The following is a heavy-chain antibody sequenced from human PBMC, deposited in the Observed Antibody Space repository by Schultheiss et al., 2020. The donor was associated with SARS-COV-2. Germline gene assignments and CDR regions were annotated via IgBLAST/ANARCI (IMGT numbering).Heavy chain of an antibody. D-gene: IGHD6-13*01. CDR2: IKSKTDGGTT. V-gene: IGHV3-15*01. CDR1: GFTFSNAW. Sequence: GGSLRLSCAASGFTFSNAWMSWVRQAPGKGLEWVGRIKSKTDGGTTDYAAPVKGRFTISRDDSKNTLYLQMNSLRGEDTAVYYCARSLGAAAGTGFDYWGQGTLVTVSS. CDR3: ARSLGAAAGTGFDY. J-gene: IGHJ4*02.